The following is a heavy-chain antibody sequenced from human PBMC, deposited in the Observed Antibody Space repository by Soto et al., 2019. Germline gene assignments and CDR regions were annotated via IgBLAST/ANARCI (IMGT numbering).Heavy chain of an antibody. J-gene: IGHJ4*02. CDR1: GYIFNTYG. CDR3: TRGRTWGARDFDY. V-gene: IGHV1-18*01. CDR2: ISAYNGHT. D-gene: IGHD3-16*01. Sequence: QVQLVQSGGDVKRPGASVRVSCKASGYIFNTYGISWVRQAPGQGLEWMGWISAYNGHTDYGQKFQGRVTMTTDTATNTVSMELRGLRSDDTAVYYCTRGRTWGARDFDYWGQGTLVTVSS.